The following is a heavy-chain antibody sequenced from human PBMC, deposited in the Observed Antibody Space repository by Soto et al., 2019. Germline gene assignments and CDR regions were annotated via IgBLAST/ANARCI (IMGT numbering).Heavy chain of an antibody. CDR3: TTGFGSLLVV. J-gene: IGHJ6*02. V-gene: IGHV3-15*07. Sequence: GGSLRLSCAASGFTFSNAWMNWVRQAPGKGLEWVGSIKSKTDGGTTDYAAPVKGRFTISRDDSKNTLYLQMNSLKTEDTAVYYCTTGFGSLLVVWGQGTTVTVSS. D-gene: IGHD3-10*01. CDR2: IKSKTDGGTT. CDR1: GFTFSNAW.